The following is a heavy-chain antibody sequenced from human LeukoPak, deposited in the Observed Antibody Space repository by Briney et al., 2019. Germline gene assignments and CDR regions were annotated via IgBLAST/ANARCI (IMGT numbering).Heavy chain of an antibody. J-gene: IGHJ5*02. Sequence: GASVKVSCKASGYTFTSYAMHWVRQAPGQRLEWMGWLNAGNGNTKYSQKFQGRVTITRDTSASTAYMGLSSLRSEDTAVYYCARAVVVVAATPIGWFDPWGQGTLVTVSS. V-gene: IGHV1-3*01. CDR1: GYTFTSYA. CDR2: LNAGNGNT. D-gene: IGHD2-15*01. CDR3: ARAVVVVAATPIGWFDP.